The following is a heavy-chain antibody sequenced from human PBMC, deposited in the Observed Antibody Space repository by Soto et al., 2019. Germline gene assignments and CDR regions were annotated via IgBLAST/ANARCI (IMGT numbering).Heavy chain of an antibody. D-gene: IGHD5-12*01. V-gene: IGHV4-31*03. J-gene: IGHJ4*02. Sequence: QVQLQESGPGLVKPSQTLSLTCTVSGGSISSGGYYWSWIRQHPGKGLEWIGYIYYSGSTYYNPSLKSRVTISVDTSKNQFSLKSSSVTAADTAVYYCARDEVATITFDYWGQGTLVTVSS. CDR3: ARDEVATITFDY. CDR2: IYYSGST. CDR1: GGSISSGGYY.